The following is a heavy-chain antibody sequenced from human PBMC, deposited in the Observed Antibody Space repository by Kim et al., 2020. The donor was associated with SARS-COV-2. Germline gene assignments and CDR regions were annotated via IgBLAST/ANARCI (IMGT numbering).Heavy chain of an antibody. D-gene: IGHD5-18*01. J-gene: IGHJ6*02. V-gene: IGHV3-11*05. Sequence: GGSLRLSCAASGFTFSDYYMSWIRQAPGKGLEWVSYISSSSSYTNYADSVKGRFTISRDNAKNSLYLQMNSLRAEDTAVYYCARDLGIQLWLIPPQTYGMDVWGQGTTVTVSS. CDR1: GFTFSDYY. CDR2: ISSSSSYT. CDR3: ARDLGIQLWLIPPQTYGMDV.